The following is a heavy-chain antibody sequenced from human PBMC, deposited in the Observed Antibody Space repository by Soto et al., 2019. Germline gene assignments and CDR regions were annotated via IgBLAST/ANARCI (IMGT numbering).Heavy chain of an antibody. D-gene: IGHD1-1*01. CDR2: ISGSGGST. J-gene: IGHJ4*01. CDR3: ATTKHQLRSFLHNED. Sequence: PGGSLRLSCAASGLPFSSYAMSWVRQAPGKGLEWVSTISGSGGSTYYADSVKGRFTISRDNSKNTVYLQMNSLRVEDTAVYYCATTKHQLRSFLHNEDWGQGTLVTVSS. CDR1: GLPFSSYA. V-gene: IGHV3-23*01.